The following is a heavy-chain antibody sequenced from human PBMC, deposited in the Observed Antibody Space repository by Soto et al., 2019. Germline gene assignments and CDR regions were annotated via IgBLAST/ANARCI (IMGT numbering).Heavy chain of an antibody. J-gene: IGHJ6*02. CDR3: ARDGAWRGFDV. V-gene: IGHV4-30-2*01. D-gene: IGHD1-26*01. CDR1: LDSISSGAYS. Sequence: QLQLQESGSGLVKPSQTLSLTCTVSLDSISSGAYSWSWIRQPPGKGLEWIGYISHSETTSYNPSLEGRVTISVDRSNNQFSLRLNSLTAADTAVYYCARDGAWRGFDVWGQGTAVTFSS. CDR2: ISHSETT.